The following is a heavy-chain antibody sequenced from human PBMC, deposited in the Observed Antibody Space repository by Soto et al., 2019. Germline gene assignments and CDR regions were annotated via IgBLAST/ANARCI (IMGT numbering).Heavy chain of an antibody. CDR1: GFTFTIHY. CDR3: AAPFRASGSYSPGAFDI. CDR2: INPSGGST. D-gene: IGHD3-10*01. Sequence: ASVKVSCKASGFTFTIHYIQWVRQAPGQGLEWMGIINPSGGSTSNAQKFQGRVTITADESTSTAYMELSSLRSEDTAVYYCAAPFRASGSYSPGAFDIWGQGTMVTVSS. V-gene: IGHV1-46*01. J-gene: IGHJ3*02.